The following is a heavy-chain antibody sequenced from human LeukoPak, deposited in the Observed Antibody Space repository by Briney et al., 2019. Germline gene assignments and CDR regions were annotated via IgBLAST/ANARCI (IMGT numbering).Heavy chain of an antibody. CDR1: GFTFSSYA. D-gene: IGHD5-24*01. Sequence: PGGSLRLSCAASGFTFSSYAMHWVRQAPGKGLEWVAVISYDGSNKYYADSVKGRFTISRDNSKNTLYLQMNSLRAEDTAVYYCARATWRDGYNSLGYWGQGTLVTVSS. CDR2: ISYDGSNK. J-gene: IGHJ4*02. V-gene: IGHV3-30*04. CDR3: ARATWRDGYNSLGY.